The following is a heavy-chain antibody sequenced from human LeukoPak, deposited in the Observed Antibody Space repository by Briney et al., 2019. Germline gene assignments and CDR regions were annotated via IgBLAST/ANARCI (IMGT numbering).Heavy chain of an antibody. Sequence: ASVTVSCKASGYTFTGYYMHWVRQAPGQGLEWMGWINPNSGGTNYAQKFQGWVTMTRDTSISTAYMELSRLRSDDTAVYYCAVSIAAAGSFDYWGQGTLVTVSS. V-gene: IGHV1-2*04. CDR2: INPNSGGT. CDR3: AVSIAAAGSFDY. CDR1: GYTFTGYY. J-gene: IGHJ4*02. D-gene: IGHD6-13*01.